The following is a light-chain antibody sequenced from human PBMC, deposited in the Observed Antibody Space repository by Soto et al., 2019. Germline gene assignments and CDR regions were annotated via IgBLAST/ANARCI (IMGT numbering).Light chain of an antibody. CDR3: QQSYSSPYT. CDR2: DAS. J-gene: IGKJ2*01. V-gene: IGKV1-39*01. CDR1: QTINKN. Sequence: DIQMTQSPTSLSASVGDRVTITCRASQTINKNLNWYRHKLGKAPELLIYDASDSQAGVPSRFSGSGSGTDFTLIITGLQPEDFATYYCQQSYSSPYTFGQWTKLEIK.